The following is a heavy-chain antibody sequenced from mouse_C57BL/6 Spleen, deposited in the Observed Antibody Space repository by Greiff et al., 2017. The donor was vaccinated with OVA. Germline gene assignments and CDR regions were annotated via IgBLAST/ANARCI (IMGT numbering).Heavy chain of an antibody. CDR2: INPSTGGT. V-gene: IGHV1-42*01. D-gene: IGHD2-1*01. Sequence: VQLQQSGPELVKPGASVKISCKASGYSFTGYYMNWVKQSPEKSLEWIGEINPSTGGTTYNQKFKAKATLTVDKSSSTAYMQLQSLTSEDSAVYYCARGWYGGDFDVWGTGTTVTVSS. CDR3: ARGWYGGDFDV. J-gene: IGHJ1*03. CDR1: GYSFTGYY.